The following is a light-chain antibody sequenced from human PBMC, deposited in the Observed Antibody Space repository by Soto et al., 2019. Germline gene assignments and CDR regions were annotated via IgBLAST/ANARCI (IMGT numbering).Light chain of an antibody. V-gene: IGKV1-39*01. Sequence: DIQTTQSPSSLSASVGDRVTITCRASQSISSYLNWYQQKPGKAPKLLIYAASSLQSGVPSRFSGSGSGTDFTLTICSLQPEDFATYYCKQSYSTLFTFGPGTNVDIK. CDR3: KQSYSTLFT. CDR1: QSISSY. J-gene: IGKJ3*01. CDR2: AAS.